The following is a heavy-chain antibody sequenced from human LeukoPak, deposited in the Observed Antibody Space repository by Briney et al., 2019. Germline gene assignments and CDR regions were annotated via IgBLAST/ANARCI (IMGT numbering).Heavy chain of an antibody. CDR2: IRYDGSNK. Sequence: GGSLRLSCAASGFTFSSYGMHWVRQAPGKGLEWVAFIRYDGSNKYYADSVKGRFTISRDNSKNTLYLQMNSLRAEDTAVYYCARGRRRYYEWNAFDIWGQGTMVTVSS. CDR3: ARGRRRYYEWNAFDI. D-gene: IGHD3-22*01. CDR1: GFTFSSYG. V-gene: IGHV3-30*02. J-gene: IGHJ3*02.